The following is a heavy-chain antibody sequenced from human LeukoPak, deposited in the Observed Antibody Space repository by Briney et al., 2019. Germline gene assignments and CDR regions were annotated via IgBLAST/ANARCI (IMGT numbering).Heavy chain of an antibody. J-gene: IGHJ4*02. D-gene: IGHD6-19*01. CDR1: GFTFSSYA. Sequence: RGSLRLSCAASGFTFSSYAMHWVRQAPGKGLEWVAVISYDGSNKYYADSVKGRFTISRDNSKNTLYLQMNSLRAEDTAVYYCARRANSGWPGRIDYWGQGTLVTVSS. V-gene: IGHV3-30-3*01. CDR3: ARRANSGWPGRIDY. CDR2: ISYDGSNK.